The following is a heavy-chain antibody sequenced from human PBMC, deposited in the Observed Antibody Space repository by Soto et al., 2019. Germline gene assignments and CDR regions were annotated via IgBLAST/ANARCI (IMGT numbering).Heavy chain of an antibody. Sequence: ASVKVSCKASGYTFTNNGISWVRQAPGQGLEWMGWISGYNGNTNYAQKFQGRVTMTTDTSTSTAYMELRSLISDDTAVYYCARDKGGSLTTPFDYWGQGTLVTVS. V-gene: IGHV1-18*01. CDR2: ISGYNGNT. J-gene: IGHJ4*02. D-gene: IGHD1-1*01. CDR3: ARDKGGSLTTPFDY. CDR1: GYTFTNNG.